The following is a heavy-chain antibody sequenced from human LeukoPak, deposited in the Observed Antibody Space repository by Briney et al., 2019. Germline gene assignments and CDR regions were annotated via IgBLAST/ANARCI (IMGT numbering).Heavy chain of an antibody. D-gene: IGHD3-22*01. CDR1: GGSFSGYY. CDR2: INHSGST. Sequence: SETLSLTCAVYGGSFSGYYWSWIRQPPGKGLEWIGEINHSGSTNYNPSLKSRVTISVDTSKNQFSRKLSSVTAADTAVYSCARAHIATGLDYWGQGTLVTVSS. CDR3: ARAHIATGLDY. J-gene: IGHJ4*02. V-gene: IGHV4-34*01.